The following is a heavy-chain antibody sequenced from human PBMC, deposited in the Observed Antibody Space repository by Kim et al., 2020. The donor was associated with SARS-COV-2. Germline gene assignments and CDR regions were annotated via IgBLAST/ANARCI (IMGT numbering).Heavy chain of an antibody. CDR3: ASRSPYDSSGYYYDY. D-gene: IGHD3-22*01. V-gene: IGHV4-4*02. CDR2: IYHSGST. J-gene: IGHJ4*02. CDR1: GGSISSSNW. Sequence: SENLSLTCAVSGGSISSSNWWSWVRQPPGKGLEWIGEIYHSGSTNYNPSLKSRVTISVDKSKNQFSLNLSSVTAADTAVYYCASRSPYDSSGYYYDYWGQGTLVTVSS.